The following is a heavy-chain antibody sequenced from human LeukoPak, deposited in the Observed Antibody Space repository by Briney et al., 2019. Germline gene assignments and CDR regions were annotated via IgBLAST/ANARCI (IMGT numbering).Heavy chain of an antibody. D-gene: IGHD3-22*01. CDR2: IYYSGST. J-gene: IGHJ4*02. CDR1: GGSISSSSYY. CDR3: ARRVTMIVVGDQYYFDY. Sequence: PSETLSLTCTVSGGSISSSSYYWGWIRQPPGKGLEWIGSIYYSGSTYYNPSLKSRATISVDTSKNQFSLKLSSVTAADTAVYYCARRVTMIVVGDQYYFDYWGQGTLVTVSS. V-gene: IGHV4-39*01.